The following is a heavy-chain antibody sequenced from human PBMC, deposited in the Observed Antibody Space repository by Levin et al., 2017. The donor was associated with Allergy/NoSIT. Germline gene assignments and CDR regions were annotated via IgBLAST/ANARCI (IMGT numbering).Heavy chain of an antibody. V-gene: IGHV3-49*03. CDR1: GFTFGDYA. Sequence: AGGSLRLSCTASGFTFGDYAMSWFRQAPGKGLEWVGFIRSKAYGGTTEYAASVKGRFTISRDDSKSIAYLQMNSLKTEDTAVYYCTRTRYYGSGSYPLIFDYWGQGTLVTVSS. J-gene: IGHJ4*02. CDR3: TRTRYYGSGSYPLIFDY. D-gene: IGHD3-10*01. CDR2: IRSKAYGGTT.